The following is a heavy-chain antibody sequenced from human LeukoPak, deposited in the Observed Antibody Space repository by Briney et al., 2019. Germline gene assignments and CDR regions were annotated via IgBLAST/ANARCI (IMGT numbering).Heavy chain of an antibody. D-gene: IGHD1-26*01. CDR2: ISSSGRTI. V-gene: IGHV3-48*03. CDR3: ARVSGTYFDY. J-gene: IGHJ4*02. Sequence: PGGSLRLSCAASGFTFSSYEMNWVRQAPGKGPEWVSYISSSGRTIYYADSVKGRFTISRDNDKKSLYLQMSSLRAEDTAVYYCARVSGTYFDYWGQGTLVTVSS. CDR1: GFTFSSYE.